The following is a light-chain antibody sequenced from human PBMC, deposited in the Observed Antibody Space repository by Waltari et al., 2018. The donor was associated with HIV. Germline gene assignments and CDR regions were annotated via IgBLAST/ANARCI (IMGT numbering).Light chain of an antibody. Sequence: QSVLTQPPSASGTPGQRVTISCSGSSSNIGINDVSWCQHRPGTAPKLLIFTNNQRSAWVPYRFSASKSATSASRSISALQSDDEADYYCAAWDGSLRGGVFGGGTKLTV. CDR3: AAWDGSLRGGV. V-gene: IGLV1-47*01. CDR1: SSNIGIND. J-gene: IGLJ3*02. CDR2: TNN.